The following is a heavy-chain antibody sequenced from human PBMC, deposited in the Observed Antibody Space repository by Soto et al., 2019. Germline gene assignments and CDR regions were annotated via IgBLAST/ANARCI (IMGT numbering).Heavy chain of an antibody. CDR1: GFTFKTYG. CDR2: ISYDGSDK. V-gene: IGHV3-30*18. Sequence: QDHLVESGGGVVQPGTSLRLSCAASGFTFKTYGMHWVRQAPGKGLEWVAVISYDGSDKFYADSVKGRFTISRDNSKNTLYLQMSSLRAEDTAIYYCAKSPNFYCSSPNCYKYYFDYWGQGTLVTVSS. J-gene: IGHJ4*02. D-gene: IGHD2-2*02. CDR3: AKSPNFYCSSPNCYKYYFDY.